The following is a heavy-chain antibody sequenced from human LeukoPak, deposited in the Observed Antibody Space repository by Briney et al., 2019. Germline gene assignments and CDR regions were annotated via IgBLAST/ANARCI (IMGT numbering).Heavy chain of an antibody. CDR2: ISSSGGTI. D-gene: IGHD3-10*01. Sequence: PGGSLRLSCATSGFTFSDYFMSWIRQAPGKGLEWLSYISSSGGTIFYADSVKGRFTISRDNANNSLYLQMNSLRADDTAVYYCAKIPRGMIQGVYFDFWGQGTLVTVSS. J-gene: IGHJ4*02. CDR3: AKIPRGMIQGVYFDF. V-gene: IGHV3-11*01. CDR1: GFTFSDYF.